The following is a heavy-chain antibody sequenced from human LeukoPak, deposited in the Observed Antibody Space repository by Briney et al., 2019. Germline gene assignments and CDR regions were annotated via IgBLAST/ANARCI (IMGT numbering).Heavy chain of an antibody. CDR2: ISGSGGST. J-gene: IGHJ4*02. V-gene: IGHV3-23*01. D-gene: IGHD3-16*01. CDR1: GFTFSSYA. CDR3: ARDYLGMGADYFDY. Sequence: HPGGSLRLSCAASGFTFSSYAMSWVRQAPGKGLEWVSAISGSGGSTYYTDSVKGRLTISRDNSKSTLYLEMNNVTPEDTAVYYCARDYLGMGADYFDYWGQGTLVTVAS.